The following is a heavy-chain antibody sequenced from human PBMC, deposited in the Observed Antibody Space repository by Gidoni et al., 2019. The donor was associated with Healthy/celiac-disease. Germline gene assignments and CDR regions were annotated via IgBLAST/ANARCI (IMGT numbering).Heavy chain of an antibody. D-gene: IGHD3-22*01. CDR2: IYYSGST. CDR3: ARHSPTYYYDSSGYYSGWYFDL. V-gene: IGHV4-39*01. CDR1: GGSISSSSYY. Sequence: QLQLQESGPGLVKPSETLSLTCTVSGGSISSSSYYWGWIRQPPGKGLEWIGSIYYSGSTYYNPSLKSRVTISVDTSKNQFSLKLSSVTAADTAVYYCARHSPTYYYDSSGYYSGWYFDLWGRGTLVTVSS. J-gene: IGHJ2*01.